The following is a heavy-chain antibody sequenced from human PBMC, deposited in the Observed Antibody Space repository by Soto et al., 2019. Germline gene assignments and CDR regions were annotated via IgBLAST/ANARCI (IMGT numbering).Heavy chain of an antibody. CDR1: GYTFTSYG. Sequence: ASVKVSCKASGYTFTSYGISWVRQAPGQGLEWMGWISAYNSNTNYAQKLQGRVTMTTDTSTSTAYMELRSLRSDDTAVYYCASENEQWLKTNHWFDPWGQGTLVTVSS. CDR3: ASENEQWLKTNHWFDP. CDR2: ISAYNSNT. D-gene: IGHD6-19*01. J-gene: IGHJ5*02. V-gene: IGHV1-18*01.